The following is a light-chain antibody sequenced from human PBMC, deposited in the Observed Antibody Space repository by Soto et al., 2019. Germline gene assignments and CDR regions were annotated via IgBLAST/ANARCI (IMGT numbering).Light chain of an antibody. V-gene: IGKV1-9*01. CDR2: AAS. CDR1: QDIAIY. Sequence: IQLTQSPSSLSASVGDRVTITCRASQDIAIYLAWYQQKPGEAPKLLIYAASTLYGGVPSRFSGSGSGTDFALTISSLQPDDFATYYCQQYNSYSKTFGQGTKVDIK. J-gene: IGKJ1*01. CDR3: QQYNSYSKT.